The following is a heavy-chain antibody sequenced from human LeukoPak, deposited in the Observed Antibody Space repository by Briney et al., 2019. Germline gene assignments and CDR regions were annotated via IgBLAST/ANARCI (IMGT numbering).Heavy chain of an antibody. D-gene: IGHD6-19*01. CDR2: MYYSGST. CDR3: ARSIVVAGIVSDYYYYGMDV. Sequence: PSETLSLTCTVSGGSISSYYWSWIRQPPGKGLEWIGYMYYSGSTKYNPSLKSRVTISADTSKKKFSLKLSSVTAADTAVYYCARSIVVAGIVSDYYYYGMDVWGQGTTVTVSS. CDR1: GGSISSYY. V-gene: IGHV4-59*08. J-gene: IGHJ6*02.